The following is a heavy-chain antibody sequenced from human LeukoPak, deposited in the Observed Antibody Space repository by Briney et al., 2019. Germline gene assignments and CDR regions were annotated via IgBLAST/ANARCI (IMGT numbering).Heavy chain of an antibody. V-gene: IGHV3-30*18. CDR2: ISYDGSNK. D-gene: IGHD5-18*01. Sequence: GGSLRLSCAASGFTFSSHGMHWVRQAPGKGLEWVAVISYDGSNKYYADSVKGRFTISRDNSKNTLYLQMNSLRAEDTAVYYCAKGRTAMATPYFDYWGQGTLVTVSS. J-gene: IGHJ4*02. CDR1: GFTFSSHG. CDR3: AKGRTAMATPYFDY.